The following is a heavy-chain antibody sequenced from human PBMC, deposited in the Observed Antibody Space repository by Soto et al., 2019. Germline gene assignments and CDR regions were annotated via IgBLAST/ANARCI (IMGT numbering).Heavy chain of an antibody. Sequence: SVKVSCKASGFTSTSSAVQWVRQARGQRLEWIGWIVVGSGNTNYAQKFQERVTITRDMSTSTAYMELSSLRSEDTAVYYCAAPSMVRGVRTAMDVWGQGTTVTVSS. CDR2: IVVGSGNT. CDR1: GFTSTSSA. CDR3: AAPSMVRGVRTAMDV. J-gene: IGHJ6*02. D-gene: IGHD3-10*01. V-gene: IGHV1-58*01.